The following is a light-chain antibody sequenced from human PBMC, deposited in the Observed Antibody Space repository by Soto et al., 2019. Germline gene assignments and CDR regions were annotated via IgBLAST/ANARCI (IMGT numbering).Light chain of an antibody. V-gene: IGLV1-47*01. CDR3: AAWEDSLSGVV. CDR2: RNN. Sequence: QSVLTQPPSASGTPGQGVTISCSGSSSNIGSKYVYWYQHLPGTAPKLLIYRNNQRPSGVPDRFSGFKSGTSASLAISGLRSEDEADYYCAAWEDSLSGVVLGGGTKLTVL. CDR1: SSNIGSKY. J-gene: IGLJ2*01.